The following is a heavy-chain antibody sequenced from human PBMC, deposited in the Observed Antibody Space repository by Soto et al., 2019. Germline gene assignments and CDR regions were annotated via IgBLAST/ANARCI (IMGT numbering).Heavy chain of an antibody. CDR3: AKMASKYALGSLVMNYYMDV. CDR2: ISGSGGST. V-gene: IGHV3-23*01. CDR1: GFTFSSYA. D-gene: IGHD3-9*01. Sequence: GGSLRLSCAASGFTFSSYAMSWVRQAPGKGLEWVSAISGSGGSTYYADSVKGRFTISRDNSKNTLYLQMNSLRAEDTAVYYCAKMASKYALGSLVMNYYMDVWGKGTTVTVSS. J-gene: IGHJ6*03.